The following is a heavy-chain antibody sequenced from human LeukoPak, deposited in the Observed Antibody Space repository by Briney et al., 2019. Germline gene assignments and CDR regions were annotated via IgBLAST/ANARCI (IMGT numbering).Heavy chain of an antibody. CDR2: INHSGST. CDR1: GGSFSGYY. D-gene: IGHD3-22*01. J-gene: IGHJ2*01. CDR3: AIPSREDSSGYSDWYFDL. V-gene: IGHV4-34*01. Sequence: SETLSLTCAVYGGSFSGYYWSWIRQPPGKGLEWIGEINHSGSTNYNPSLKSRVTISVDTSKNQFSLKLSSVTAADTAVYYCAIPSREDSSGYSDWYFDLWGRGTLVTVSS.